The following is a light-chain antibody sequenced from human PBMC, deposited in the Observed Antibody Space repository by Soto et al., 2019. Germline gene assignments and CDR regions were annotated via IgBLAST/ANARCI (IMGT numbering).Light chain of an antibody. Sequence: QSVLTQSPSASASLGASVKLTCTLSSGHSSYAIAWHQKQPGKGPRYLMDLNNDGSHSKGDGIPDRFSGSSSGAERYLIIPSLQSEDEADYYCQTWGTGFQVFGGGTKLTVL. V-gene: IGLV4-69*01. CDR1: SGHSSYA. CDR2: LNNDGSH. CDR3: QTWGTGFQV. J-gene: IGLJ2*01.